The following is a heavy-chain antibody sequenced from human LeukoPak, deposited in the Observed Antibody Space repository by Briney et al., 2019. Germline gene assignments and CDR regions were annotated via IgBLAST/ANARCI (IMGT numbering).Heavy chain of an antibody. CDR2: IYYSGST. Sequence: NTSETLSLTCTVSGGSISSGDYYWSWIRQPPGKGLEWIGYIYYSGSTYYNPSLKSRVTISVDTSKNQFSLKLSSVTAADTAVYYCARVAVRYSYGYGRFGHFDYWGQGTLVTVSS. J-gene: IGHJ4*02. V-gene: IGHV4-30-4*01. D-gene: IGHD5-18*01. CDR3: ARVAVRYSYGYGRFGHFDY. CDR1: GGSISSGDYY.